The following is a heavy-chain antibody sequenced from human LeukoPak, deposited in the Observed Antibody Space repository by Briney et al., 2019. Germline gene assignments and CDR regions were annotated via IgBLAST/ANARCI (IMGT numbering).Heavy chain of an antibody. CDR3: AKIALSWVAGTIDY. V-gene: IGHV3-23*01. CDR2: IRGSRGGT. J-gene: IGHJ4*02. D-gene: IGHD6-19*01. CDR1: GFTFSDYA. Sequence: GGSLRLSCAAPGFTFSDYAMSGVRQAPRKGLDWGSGIRGSRGGTYNSHSVKGRFTVSRDNSKSTLYLQMNSLRAEDTAVYYCAKIALSWVAGTIDYWGQGTLVTVSS.